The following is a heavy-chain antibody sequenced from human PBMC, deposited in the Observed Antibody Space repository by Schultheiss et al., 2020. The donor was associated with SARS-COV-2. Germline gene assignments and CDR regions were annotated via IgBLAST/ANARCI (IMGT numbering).Heavy chain of an antibody. J-gene: IGHJ5*02. CDR3: ARDRQVVPAAIYWFDP. CDR2: IYTSGST. CDR1: GGSISSYY. V-gene: IGHV4-4*07. Sequence: ESLKISCTVSGGSISSYYWSWIRQPAGKGLEWIGRIYTSGSTNYNPSLKSRVTMSVDTSKNQFSLKLSSVTAADTAVYYCARDRQVVPAAIYWFDPWGQGTLVTVSS. D-gene: IGHD2-2*01.